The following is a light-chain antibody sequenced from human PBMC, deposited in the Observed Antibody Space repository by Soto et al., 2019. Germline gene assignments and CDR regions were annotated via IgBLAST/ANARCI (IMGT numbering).Light chain of an antibody. CDR2: DVT. CDR1: SSDVGAYNY. J-gene: IGLJ1*01. Sequence: QSALTQPRSVSGSPGQSFTISCTGTSSDVGAYNYVSWYQHHPGKAPKLIIYDVTKRPSGVPDRFSGSKSGNTASLTISGLQADDEADYYCCSYAGTYKVFGTGTKVTVL. CDR3: CSYAGTYKV. V-gene: IGLV2-11*01.